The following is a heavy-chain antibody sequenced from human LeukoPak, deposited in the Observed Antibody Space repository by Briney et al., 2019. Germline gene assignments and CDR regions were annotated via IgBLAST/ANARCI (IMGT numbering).Heavy chain of an antibody. D-gene: IGHD3-10*01. CDR3: VKSIGVGSGSFPFDP. Sequence: PGGSLRLSCSASGFTFSSYAMHWVRQAPGKGLEYVSAISSNGGSTYYADSVKGRFTISRDKSKNTLYLQMSSLRAEDTAVYYCVKSIGVGSGSFPFDPWGQGTLVTVSS. V-gene: IGHV3-64D*06. CDR1: GFTFSSYA. CDR2: ISSNGGST. J-gene: IGHJ5*02.